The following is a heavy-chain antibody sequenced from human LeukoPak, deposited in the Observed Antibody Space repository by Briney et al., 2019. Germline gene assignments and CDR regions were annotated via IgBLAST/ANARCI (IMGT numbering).Heavy chain of an antibody. Sequence: GSLRLSCVASGFTVSSNYMSWIRQPPGKGLEWIGEINHSGSTNYNPSLKSRVTISVDTSKNQFSLKLSSVTAADTAVYYCAVASGYDLFDYWGQGTLVTVSS. D-gene: IGHD5-12*01. CDR2: INHSGST. V-gene: IGHV4-34*08. CDR1: GFTVSSNY. CDR3: AVASGYDLFDY. J-gene: IGHJ4*02.